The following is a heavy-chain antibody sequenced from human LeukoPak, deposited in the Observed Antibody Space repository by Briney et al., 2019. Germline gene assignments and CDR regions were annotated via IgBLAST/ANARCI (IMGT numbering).Heavy chain of an antibody. Sequence: GSPLKGSCKASGGTFSSYAISWVRQAPGQGLEWMGGIIPIFGTANYAQKFQGRVTITTDESTSTAYMELSRLRSEDTAVYYCARDRDSSGYLDYWGQGTLVTVSS. J-gene: IGHJ4*02. CDR1: GGTFSSYA. CDR3: ARDRDSSGYLDY. CDR2: IIPIFGTA. V-gene: IGHV1-69*05. D-gene: IGHD3-22*01.